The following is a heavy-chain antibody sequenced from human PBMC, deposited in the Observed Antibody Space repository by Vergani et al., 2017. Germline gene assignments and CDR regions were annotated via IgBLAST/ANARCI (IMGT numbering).Heavy chain of an antibody. D-gene: IGHD3-3*01. CDR3: ARQYDFWSGYYFDY. V-gene: IGHV3-33*01. Sequence: QVQLVESGGGVVQPGRSLRLSCAASGFTFSSYGMHWVRQAPGKGLEWGAVIWDDGSNKYYADSVKVLFTISRDNSKTTLYLHMNSLRAEDTAVYYCARQYDFWSGYYFDYWGQGTLVTVSS. CDR2: IWDDGSNK. CDR1: GFTFSSYG. J-gene: IGHJ4*02.